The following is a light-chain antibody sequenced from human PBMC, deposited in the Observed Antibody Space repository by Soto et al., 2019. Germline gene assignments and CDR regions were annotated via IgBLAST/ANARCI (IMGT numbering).Light chain of an antibody. V-gene: IGKV3-15*01. CDR3: QQGHNWPLT. CDR2: SAS. CDR1: HSISTE. Sequence: EIVMTQSPATLSVSPGERATLSCRASHSISTELAWYQQKPGQPPRLLIYSASTSATGVPASFTGSGSGSEFTLTISGLQSEDFAVYYCQQGHNWPLTLGQGTRLEI. J-gene: IGKJ2*01.